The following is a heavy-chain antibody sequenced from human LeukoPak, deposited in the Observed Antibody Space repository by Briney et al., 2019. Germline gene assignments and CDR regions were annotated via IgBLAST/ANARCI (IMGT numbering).Heavy chain of an antibody. CDR1: GGSISSSSYY. J-gene: IGHJ5*02. V-gene: IGHV4-39*01. CDR2: IYYSGST. CDR3: ARGSGVGRYYDFWSGYYGLVPGWFDP. Sequence: SETLSLTCTVSGGSISSSSYYWGWIRQPPGKGLEWIGSIYYSGSTYYKPSLKSRVTISVDTSKNQFSLKLSSVTAADTAVYYCARGSGVGRYYDFWSGYYGLVPGWFDPWGQGTLVTVSS. D-gene: IGHD3-3*01.